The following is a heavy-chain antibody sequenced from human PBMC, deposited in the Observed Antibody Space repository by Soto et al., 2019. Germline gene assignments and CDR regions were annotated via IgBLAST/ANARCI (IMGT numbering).Heavy chain of an antibody. D-gene: IGHD2-15*01. CDR2: IKSKADGGTT. V-gene: IGHV3-15*01. CDR1: GFPFSKAW. Sequence: EVQLVESGGGLVKPGGSLRLSCAASGFPFSKAWMSWVRQVPGKGLEWVGRIKSKADGGTTDYAAHVKGRFTISSDESSNKLYLQMNSLKTEDTAVYYCTKVLGYCSGGNCFTFDYWGQGAVVTVSS. J-gene: IGHJ4*02. CDR3: TKVLGYCSGGNCFTFDY.